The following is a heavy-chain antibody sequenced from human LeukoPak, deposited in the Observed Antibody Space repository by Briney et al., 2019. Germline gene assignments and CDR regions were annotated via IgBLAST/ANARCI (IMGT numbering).Heavy chain of an antibody. CDR2: ISANNGNT. J-gene: IGHJ4*02. D-gene: IGHD6-13*01. CDR3: ARDQGGYYSSSWVFDY. CDR1: GYTLTNYG. V-gene: IGHV1-18*01. Sequence: GASVKVSCKASGYTLTNYGISWVRQAPGQGLEWMGWISANNGNTNYAQKVQGRVTMTTDTSTSTVYMELRSLRSDDTAVYYCARDQGGYYSSSWVFDYWGQGTLVTVSS.